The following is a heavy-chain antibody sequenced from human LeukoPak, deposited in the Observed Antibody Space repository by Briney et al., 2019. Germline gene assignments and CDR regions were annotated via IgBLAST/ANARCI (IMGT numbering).Heavy chain of an antibody. V-gene: IGHV3-64*01. CDR1: GFTFSSYP. D-gene: IGHD2-8*01. J-gene: IGHJ4*02. CDR3: ARGRYCSNGVCQYFDY. Sequence: GGSLRLSCAASGFTFSSYPMYWVRQAPGEGLEYVSAITHNGGSTYYANSVKGRFTISRDNSKNTLYLQMGSLRAEDMAVYYCARGRYCSNGVCQYFDYWGQGTLVTVSS. CDR2: ITHNGGST.